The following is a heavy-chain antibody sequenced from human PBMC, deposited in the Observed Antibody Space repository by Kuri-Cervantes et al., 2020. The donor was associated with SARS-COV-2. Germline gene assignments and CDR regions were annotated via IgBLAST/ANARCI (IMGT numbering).Heavy chain of an antibody. V-gene: IGHV3-30*03. D-gene: IGHD3-22*01. Sequence: LSLTCAASGFTFSSYGMHWVRQAPGKGLVWVAVISYDGSNKYYADSVKGRFTISRDNSKNTLYLQMNSLRAEDTAVYYCAREGGYYYDSSGYSTGDAFDIWGQGTMVTVSS. CDR2: ISYDGSNK. CDR1: GFTFSSYG. J-gene: IGHJ3*02. CDR3: AREGGYYYDSSGYSTGDAFDI.